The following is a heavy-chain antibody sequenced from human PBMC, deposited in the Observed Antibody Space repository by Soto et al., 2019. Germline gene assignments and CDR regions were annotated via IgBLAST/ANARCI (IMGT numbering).Heavy chain of an antibody. CDR1: GGSISSYY. V-gene: IGHV4-59*01. J-gene: IGHJ5*02. CDR2: IYYSGSI. Sequence: SETLSLTCTVSGGSISSYYWSWIRQPPGKGLEWIGYIYYSGSINYSPSLKSRVTISVDTSKNQFSLKLSSVTAADTAVYYCARMMVRGVKGVNWFDPWGQGTLVTVSS. D-gene: IGHD3-10*01. CDR3: ARMMVRGVKGVNWFDP.